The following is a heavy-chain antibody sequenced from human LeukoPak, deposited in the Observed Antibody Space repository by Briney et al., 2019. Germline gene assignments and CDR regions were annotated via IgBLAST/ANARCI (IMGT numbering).Heavy chain of an antibody. CDR2: INSDGSST. CDR3: ARERGDFWSGYYTSLGY. Sequence: GGSLRLSCAASGFTFNSYWMHWVRQAPGKGLVWVSRINSDGSSTSYADSVKGRFTISRDNAKNTLYLQMNSLRAEDTAVYYCARERGDFWSGYYTSLGYWGQGTLVTVSS. D-gene: IGHD3-3*01. CDR1: GFTFNSYW. V-gene: IGHV3-74*01. J-gene: IGHJ4*02.